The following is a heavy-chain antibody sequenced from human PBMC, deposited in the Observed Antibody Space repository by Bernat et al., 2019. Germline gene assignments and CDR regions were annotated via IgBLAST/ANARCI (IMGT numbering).Heavy chain of an antibody. D-gene: IGHD4-17*01. CDR2: ISSSSSTI. CDR3: ARDMGLYGDYLDY. J-gene: IGHJ4*02. V-gene: IGHV3-48*02. CDR1: GFTFRTYA. Sequence: EVQLVESGGGLVQPGGSLRLSCTASGFTFRTYAMNWVRQAPGKGLEWVSYISSSSSTIYYADSVKGRFTISRDNAKNSLYLQINSLRDEDTAVYYCARDMGLYGDYLDYWGQGTLVTFSS.